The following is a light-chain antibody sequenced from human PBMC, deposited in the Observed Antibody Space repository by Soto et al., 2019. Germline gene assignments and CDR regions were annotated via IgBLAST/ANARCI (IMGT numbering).Light chain of an antibody. CDR1: SSDVGAYDY. J-gene: IGLJ3*02. CDR3: RSFTSSSTWV. V-gene: IGLV2-14*01. Sequence: QSALTQPASVSGSPGQSITISCTGTSSDVGAYDYVSWFQQHPGKAPKLMISEVSNRPSGVSHRFSGSKSGNTASLTISGLQAEDEADYYCRSFTSSSTWVFGGGTKVTVL. CDR2: EVS.